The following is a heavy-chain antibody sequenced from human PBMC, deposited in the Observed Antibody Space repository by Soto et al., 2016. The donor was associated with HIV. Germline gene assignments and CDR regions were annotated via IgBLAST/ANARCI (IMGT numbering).Heavy chain of an antibody. CDR1: GFSFSTYA. CDR2: ISGSGSNT. D-gene: IGHD1-1*01. CDR3: ARDGYTYGTGLDY. Sequence: EVQVLESGGGLVQPGGSLRLSCAASGFSFSTYAMSWVRQVPGKGLEWVSTISGSGSNTYYTDSVKGRFTISRDNSKNTVFLQMSRLRGDDTAVYYCARDGYTYGTGLDYWGQGILVSVSS. V-gene: IGHV3-23*01. J-gene: IGHJ4*02.